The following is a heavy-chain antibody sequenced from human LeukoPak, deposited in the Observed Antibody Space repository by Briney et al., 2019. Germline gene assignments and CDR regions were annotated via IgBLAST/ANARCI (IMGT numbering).Heavy chain of an antibody. D-gene: IGHD6-13*01. V-gene: IGHV3-7*01. J-gene: IGHJ4*02. CDR2: IKQDGSEK. CDR1: GFTFSRCW. CDR3: ARSAGSSGWYGGYYFDY. Sequence: GGSLRLSCAASGFTFSRCWMSWVRQAPGKGLEWVANIKQDGSEKYYVDSVKGRFTISRDNAKISLYLQVNSLRAEDTAIYYCARSAGSSGWYGGYYFDYWGQGTLVTVSS.